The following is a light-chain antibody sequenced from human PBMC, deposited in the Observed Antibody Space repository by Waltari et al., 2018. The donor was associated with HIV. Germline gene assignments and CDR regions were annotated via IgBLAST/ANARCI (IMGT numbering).Light chain of an antibody. CDR2: SKN. Sequence: QSVLTQPPSASGTPGQRVTISCSGSSSSLGNYTINWYQQLPGTAPKVLIYSKNQRPSGVPDRFAGSKSGTSASLAISGLQSEDEAEYYCSTWDASLNGWVFGGGTKLTVL. J-gene: IGLJ3*02. CDR1: SSSLGNYT. CDR3: STWDASLNGWV. V-gene: IGLV1-44*01.